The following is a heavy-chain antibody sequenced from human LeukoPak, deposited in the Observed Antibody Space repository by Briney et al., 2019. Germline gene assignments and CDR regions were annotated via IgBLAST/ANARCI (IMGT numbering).Heavy chain of an antibody. V-gene: IGHV4-30-2*05. CDR1: GGSISSGGYS. J-gene: IGHJ4*02. CDR2: IYQSGNT. Sequence: KASQTLSLTCAVSGGSISSGGYSWSWIRQPPGKGLEWIGYIYQSGNTYYNPSLKSRVIVSLDASKNQFSLNLRSVTAADTAVYYCARDSSGRYYFDHWGRGILVTVSS. D-gene: IGHD3-22*01. CDR3: ARDSSGRYYFDH.